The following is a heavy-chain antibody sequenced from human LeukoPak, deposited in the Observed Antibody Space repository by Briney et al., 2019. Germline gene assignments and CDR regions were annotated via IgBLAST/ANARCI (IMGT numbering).Heavy chain of an antibody. Sequence: SVKVSCKASGGTFISYAISWVRQAPGQGLEWMGGIIPIFGTANYAQKFQGRVTITADESTSTAYMELSSLRSEDTAVYYCARDIHPITIFGVVPLFDPWGQGTLVTVSS. CDR1: GGTFISYA. V-gene: IGHV1-69*13. D-gene: IGHD3-3*01. CDR2: IIPIFGTA. CDR3: ARDIHPITIFGVVPLFDP. J-gene: IGHJ5*02.